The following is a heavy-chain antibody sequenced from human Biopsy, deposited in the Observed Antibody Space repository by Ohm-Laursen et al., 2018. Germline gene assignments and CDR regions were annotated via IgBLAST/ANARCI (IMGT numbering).Heavy chain of an antibody. D-gene: IGHD3-9*01. CDR2: FSYDGRNK. CDR1: GFTFSSNG. V-gene: IGHV3-30*03. Sequence: SLRLSCAASGFTFSSNGMHWVRQAPGKGLEWVAHFSYDGRNKHYADSVKGRFTISRDNSKNTLSLQMNSLRVEDTAMYYCLREAATGYYRTADFWGQGTLVTVSS. CDR3: LREAATGYYRTADF. J-gene: IGHJ4*02.